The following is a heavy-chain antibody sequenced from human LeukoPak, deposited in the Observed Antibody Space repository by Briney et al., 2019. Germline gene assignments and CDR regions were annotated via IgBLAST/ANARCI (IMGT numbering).Heavy chain of an antibody. J-gene: IGHJ6*02. V-gene: IGHV1-8*01. Sequence: ASVNVSCKASGYTFTSYDINWVRQATGQGLEWMGWMNPNSGNTGYAQKFQGRVTMTRNTSISTAYMELSSLRSEDTAVYYCARGPDSSGWYSIYYYYYYGMDVWGQGTTVTVSS. CDR2: MNPNSGNT. CDR3: ARGPDSSGWYSIYYYYYYGMDV. D-gene: IGHD6-19*01. CDR1: GYTFTSYD.